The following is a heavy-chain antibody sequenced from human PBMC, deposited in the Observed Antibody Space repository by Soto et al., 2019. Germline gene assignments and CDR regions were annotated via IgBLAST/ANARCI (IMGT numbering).Heavy chain of an antibody. CDR3: VTHPWNY. J-gene: IGHJ4*02. CDR1: GLTFSRAD. D-gene: IGHD1-1*01. Sequence: EVQLLESGGGLVQPGGSLRLSCVVSGLTFSRADLSWVRQPPGKGLEWVSASGGSDLSTHYVDSVKGRFTISRDSSKNTLYSLMNSLPAEDYGVYYWVTHPWNYWGQGTLVTVSS. CDR2: SGGSDLST. V-gene: IGHV3-23*01.